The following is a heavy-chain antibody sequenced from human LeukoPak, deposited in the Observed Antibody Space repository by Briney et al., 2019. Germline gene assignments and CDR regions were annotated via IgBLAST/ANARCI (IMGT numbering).Heavy chain of an antibody. CDR2: ISAYNGNT. D-gene: IGHD6-6*01. Sequence: ASVKVSCKGSGYIFTHYGVNWVRQAPGQGLEWMGWISAYNGNTNYVHKLQGRVTMTTDTSTSTAYMELRSLTSDDTAVYYCARGDPYSSSSSDYWGQGTRVTVSS. V-gene: IGHV1-18*01. CDR1: GYIFTHYG. J-gene: IGHJ4*02. CDR3: ARGDPYSSSSSDY.